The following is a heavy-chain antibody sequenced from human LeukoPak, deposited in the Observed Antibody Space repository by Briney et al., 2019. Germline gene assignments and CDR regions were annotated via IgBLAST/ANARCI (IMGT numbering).Heavy chain of an antibody. V-gene: IGHV3-15*01. Sequence: GGSLRLSCAASGFTFSSYAMSWVRQAPGKGLEWVGRIKSKTDGGTTDYAAPVKGRFTISRDDSKNTLYLQMNSLKIEDTAVYYCTTRGTTVTTNFDYWGQGTLVTVSS. CDR1: GFTFSSYA. CDR3: TTRGTTVTTNFDY. J-gene: IGHJ4*02. D-gene: IGHD4-17*01. CDR2: IKSKTDGGTT.